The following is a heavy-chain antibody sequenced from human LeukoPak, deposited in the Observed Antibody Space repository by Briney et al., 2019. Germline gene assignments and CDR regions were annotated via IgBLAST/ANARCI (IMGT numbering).Heavy chain of an antibody. CDR2: ISDDSSFT. CDR3: ARDGYCSSTSCSYFDY. D-gene: IGHD2-2*03. CDR1: GLVFGKYA. Sequence: GGSLRLSCAASGLVFGKYAMAWVRQAPGKGLECVSIISDDSSFTYYLDSVKGRSTIFRDNSKNTLYLHMNSLKAEDTAVYYCARDGYCSSTSCSYFDYWGQGTLVTVSS. V-gene: IGHV3-23*01. J-gene: IGHJ4*02.